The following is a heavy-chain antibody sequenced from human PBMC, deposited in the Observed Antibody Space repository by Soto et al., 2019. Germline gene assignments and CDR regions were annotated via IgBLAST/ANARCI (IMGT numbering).Heavy chain of an antibody. J-gene: IGHJ4*02. CDR2: IYYSGST. CDR3: ATSIAARRDY. CDR1: GGSISSSSYY. D-gene: IGHD6-6*01. V-gene: IGHV4-39*01. Sequence: PSETLSLTCTVSGGSISSSSYYWGWIRQPPGKGLEWIGSIYYSGSTYYNPSLKSRVTISVDTSKSQFSLKLSSVTAADTAVYYCATSIAARRDYWGQGTLVTVSS.